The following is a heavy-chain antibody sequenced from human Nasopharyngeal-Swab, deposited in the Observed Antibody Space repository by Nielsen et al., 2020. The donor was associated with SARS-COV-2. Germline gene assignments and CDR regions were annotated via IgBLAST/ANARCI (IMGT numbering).Heavy chain of an antibody. Sequence: GESLKISCAASGFTFSSYWMSWVRQAPGKGLEWVANIKQDGSEKYYVDSVKGRFTISRDNAKNSLYLQMSSLRAEDTAVYYCARSRRYYYGSGAVSDYYYGMDVWGQGTTVTVSS. J-gene: IGHJ6*02. V-gene: IGHV3-7*01. D-gene: IGHD3-10*01. CDR2: IKQDGSEK. CDR1: GFTFSSYW. CDR3: ARSRRYYYGSGAVSDYYYGMDV.